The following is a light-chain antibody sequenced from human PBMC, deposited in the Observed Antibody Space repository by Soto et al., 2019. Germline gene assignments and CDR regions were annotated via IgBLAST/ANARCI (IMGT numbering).Light chain of an antibody. Sequence: EIVLTQSPAILSLSPGERATLSCRASQSVSSSLAWYQQKPGQAPRLLIYDTSNRATDIPPRFSGSGSGTDFTLTISSLEPEDFAVYYCQQRTNWRITFGQGTRLEI. CDR1: QSVSSS. CDR2: DTS. CDR3: QQRTNWRIT. V-gene: IGKV3-11*01. J-gene: IGKJ5*01.